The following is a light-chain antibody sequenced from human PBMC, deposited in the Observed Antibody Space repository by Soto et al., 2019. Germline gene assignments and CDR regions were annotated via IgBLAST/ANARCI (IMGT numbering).Light chain of an antibody. J-gene: IGKJ5*01. CDR2: DAS. Sequence: DIQMTQSPSTLSASVGDRVTITCRASQSLNNWLAWYQQRPGKAPKLLIYDASTLERGVPSRFSGTGSGTEFTLTISSLQPDDFATYYCQQYHSASITFGQGTRLEIK. CDR1: QSLNNW. V-gene: IGKV1-5*01. CDR3: QQYHSASIT.